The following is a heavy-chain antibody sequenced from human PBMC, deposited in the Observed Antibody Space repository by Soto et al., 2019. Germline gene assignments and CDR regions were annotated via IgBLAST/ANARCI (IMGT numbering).Heavy chain of an antibody. J-gene: IGHJ6*03. V-gene: IGHV4-59*01. D-gene: IGHD6-19*01. CDR3: ARARRGDSSGWGDNYYYMDV. Sequence: SETLSLTCTVSGGSISSYYWSWIRQPPGKGLEWIGYIYYSGSTNYNPSLKSRVTISVDTSKNQFSLKLSSVTAADTAVYYCARARRGDSSGWGDNYYYMDVWGKGTTVTVSS. CDR1: GGSISSYY. CDR2: IYYSGST.